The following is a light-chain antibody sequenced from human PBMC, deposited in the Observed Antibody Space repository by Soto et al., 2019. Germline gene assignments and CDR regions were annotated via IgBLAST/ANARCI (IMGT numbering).Light chain of an antibody. CDR3: QQYNTYPRT. V-gene: IGKV1-5*03. CDR1: QSISSW. J-gene: IGKJ1*01. CDR2: KAS. Sequence: TKSPATLTASTANRVTTPCRASQSISSWLAWYQQKPGKAPKLLIYKASSLESGVPPRFSGSGSGTDFSLTISSLQPDDFATYYCQQYNTYPRTFGQGTKV.